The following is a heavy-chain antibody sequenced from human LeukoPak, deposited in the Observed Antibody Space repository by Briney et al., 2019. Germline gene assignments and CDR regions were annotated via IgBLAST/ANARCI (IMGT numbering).Heavy chain of an antibody. Sequence: GGSLRLSCAASGLSFSRFEMNWVRQAPGKGLEWVSAISGSGGSTYYADSVKGRFTISRDNSKNTLYLQMNSLRAEDTAVYYCVKDNPDCDGDCYSVAGPDAFDIWGQGTMVTVSS. CDR3: VKDNPDCDGDCYSVAGPDAFDI. V-gene: IGHV3-23*01. D-gene: IGHD2-21*02. CDR2: ISGSGGST. CDR1: GLSFSRFE. J-gene: IGHJ3*02.